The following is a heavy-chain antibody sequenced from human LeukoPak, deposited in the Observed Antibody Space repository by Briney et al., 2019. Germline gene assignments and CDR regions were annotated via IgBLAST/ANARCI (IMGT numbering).Heavy chain of an antibody. CDR1: GGSISSYY. D-gene: IGHD2-2*01. CDR3: ARAPADIVVVPAAPFDY. CDR2: IYTSGST. Sequence: SETLSLTCTVSGGSISSYYWSWIRQPAGKGLEWIGRIYTSGSTNYNPSLKSRVTISVDTSKNQFSLKLSSVTAADTAVYYCARAPADIVVVPAAPFDYWGQGTLVTVSS. J-gene: IGHJ4*02. V-gene: IGHV4-4*07.